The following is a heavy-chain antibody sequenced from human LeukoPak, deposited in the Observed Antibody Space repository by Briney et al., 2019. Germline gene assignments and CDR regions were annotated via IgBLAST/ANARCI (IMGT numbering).Heavy chain of an antibody. CDR1: GYSISSGYY. D-gene: IGHD3-10*01. V-gene: IGHV4-38-2*02. J-gene: IGHJ4*02. Sequence: PSETLSLTCTVSGYSISSGYYWGWIRQPPGKGLEWIGSIYHSGSTYYNPSLKSRVTISVDTSKNQFSLKLSSVTAADTAVYYCARGDPWFGELNYWGQGTLVTVSS. CDR2: IYHSGST. CDR3: ARGDPWFGELNY.